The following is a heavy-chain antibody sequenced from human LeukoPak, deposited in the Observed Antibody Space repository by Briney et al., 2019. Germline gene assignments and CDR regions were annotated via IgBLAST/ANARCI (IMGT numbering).Heavy chain of an antibody. Sequence: GGSLRLSCVASGSTFTSYWMHWVRQAPGKGLVWVSRINSDGSSTNYADSVKGRFTISRDNGKNTLYLQMNSLRAEDTAVYYCAMGPYYYDSSGYYYWGQGTLVTVSS. CDR1: GSTFTSYW. D-gene: IGHD3-22*01. J-gene: IGHJ4*02. V-gene: IGHV3-74*01. CDR3: AMGPYYYDSSGYYY. CDR2: INSDGSST.